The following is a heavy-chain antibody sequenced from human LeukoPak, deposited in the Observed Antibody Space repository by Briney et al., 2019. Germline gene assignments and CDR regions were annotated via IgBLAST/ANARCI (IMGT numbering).Heavy chain of an antibody. J-gene: IGHJ4*02. D-gene: IGHD6-19*01. CDR2: ISVYNGNT. CDR3: ATTAAGYSSGWYYFDY. CDR1: GYTFTSYG. V-gene: IGHV1-18*01. Sequence: GASVKVSCKASGYTFTSYGISWVRQAPGQGLEWMGWISVYNGNTNYAQKLQGRVTMTTDTSTSTAYMELRSLRSDDTAVYYCATTAAGYSSGWYYFDYWGQGTLVTVSS.